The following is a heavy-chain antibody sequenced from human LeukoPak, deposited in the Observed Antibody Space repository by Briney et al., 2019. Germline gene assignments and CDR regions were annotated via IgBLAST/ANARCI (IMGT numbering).Heavy chain of an antibody. CDR1: GCTFSSYG. V-gene: IGHV1-69*13. J-gene: IGHJ6*03. CDR3: ARVGCSSTSCSRYYYYMDV. CDR2: IIPLYGTA. Sequence: ASVKVSCRASGCTFSSYGISGVRQAPGQGLEWMRAIIPLYGTANYAQKFQGRVTITADESTGTAYMELSSLRSEDTAVYYCARVGCSSTSCSRYYYYMDVWGKGTTVTVSS. D-gene: IGHD2-2*01.